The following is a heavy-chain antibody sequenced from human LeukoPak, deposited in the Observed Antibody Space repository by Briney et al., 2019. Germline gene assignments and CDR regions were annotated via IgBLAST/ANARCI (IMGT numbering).Heavy chain of an antibody. Sequence: SETLSLTCTVSGGSISSYYWSWIRQPPGKGLEWIGHIYNSDSTKYNPSLKSRVTISVDTSKNQFSLKLGSVTAADTAMYYCARQGNYDRSLSWFDHWGQGTLVTVSS. CDR1: GGSISSYY. J-gene: IGHJ5*02. D-gene: IGHD3-22*01. CDR2: IYNSDST. CDR3: ARQGNYDRSLSWFDH. V-gene: IGHV4-59*08.